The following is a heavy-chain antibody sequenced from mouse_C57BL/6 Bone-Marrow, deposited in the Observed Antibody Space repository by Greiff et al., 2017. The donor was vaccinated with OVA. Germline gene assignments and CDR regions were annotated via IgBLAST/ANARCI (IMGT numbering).Heavy chain of an antibody. V-gene: IGHV1-19*01. CDR1: GYTFTDYY. CDR3: ARWYTVVEGGYFDV. Sequence: EVQLQQSGPVLVKPGASVKMSCKASGYTFTDYYMNWVKQSHGKSLEWIGVINPYNGGTSYNQKFKGKATLTVDKSSSTAYMELNSLTSEDSAVYYCARWYTVVEGGYFDVWGTGTTVTVSS. J-gene: IGHJ1*03. CDR2: INPYNGGT. D-gene: IGHD1-1*01.